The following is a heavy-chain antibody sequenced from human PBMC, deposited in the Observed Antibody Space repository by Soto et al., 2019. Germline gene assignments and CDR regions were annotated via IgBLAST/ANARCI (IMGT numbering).Heavy chain of an antibody. D-gene: IGHD3-10*01. J-gene: IGHJ6*02. CDR1: GFTFSSYG. Sequence: QVQLVESGGGVVQPGRSLRLSCAASGFTFSSYGMHWVRQAPGKGLEWVAVIWYDGSNKYYVDSVKGRFTISRDNSKNTLYLQMNSVAVEDTAVYYCARDRFGELIGCCYGMDVWGQGTTVTVS. CDR3: ARDRFGELIGCCYGMDV. CDR2: IWYDGSNK. V-gene: IGHV3-33*01.